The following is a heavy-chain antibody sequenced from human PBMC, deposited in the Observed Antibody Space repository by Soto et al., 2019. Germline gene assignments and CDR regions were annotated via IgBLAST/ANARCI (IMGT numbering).Heavy chain of an antibody. CDR1: GFTFSNYP. CDR3: ARGPRYSGSSLDS. CDR2: ISSTSSFT. J-gene: IGHJ4*02. Sequence: EMQLVESGGGLVKPGGSLRVSCAASGFTFSNYPMDWVRQAPGKGLEWVSSISSTSSFTYYADSLKGRFTVSRDNAKNSLYLQMNSLTAEDTAVYYCARGPRYSGSSLDSWGQGTLVTVSS. D-gene: IGHD1-26*01. V-gene: IGHV3-21*01.